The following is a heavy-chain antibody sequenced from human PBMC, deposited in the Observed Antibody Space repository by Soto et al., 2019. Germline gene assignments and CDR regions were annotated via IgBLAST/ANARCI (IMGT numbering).Heavy chain of an antibody. D-gene: IGHD3-10*01. V-gene: IGHV4-34*01. CDR1: GGSFSDYY. Sequence: SETLSLTCAVYGGSFSDYYWSWIRQPPGKGLEWIGEINHSGSTNYNPSLKSRVTISVDTSKNQFSLKLSSVTAADTAVYYCAREGRYYASGRFWWFDPWGRGTLVTVSS. CDR3: AREGRYYASGRFWWFDP. J-gene: IGHJ5*02. CDR2: INHSGST.